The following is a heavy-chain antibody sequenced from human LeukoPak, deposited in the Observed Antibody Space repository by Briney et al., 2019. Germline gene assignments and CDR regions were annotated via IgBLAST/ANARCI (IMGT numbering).Heavy chain of an antibody. J-gene: IGHJ4*02. CDR3: ARAGWIITSGIDY. Sequence: SETLSLTCGVSGYSISRGYYWAWIRQPPGKGLEWIGTIYHIGSTYYDPSLESRVTISVDTSKNEFSLNLNSVTAADTAVYYCARAGWIITSGIDYWGQGALVTVSS. V-gene: IGHV4-38-2*01. D-gene: IGHD1-20*01. CDR2: IYHIGST. CDR1: GYSISRGYY.